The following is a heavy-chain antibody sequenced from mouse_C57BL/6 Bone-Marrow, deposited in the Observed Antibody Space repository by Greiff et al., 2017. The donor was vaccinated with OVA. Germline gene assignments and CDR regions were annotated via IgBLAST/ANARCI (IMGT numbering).Heavy chain of an antibody. V-gene: IGHV5-4*03. D-gene: IGHD2-5*01. CDR2: ISDGGSYT. CDR1: GFTFSSYA. CDR3: ARVPSYYSNLFAY. Sequence: EVKLMESGGGLVKPGGSLKLSCAASGFTFSSYAMSWVRQTPEKRLEWVATISDGGSYTNYPDNVKGRFTISRDNAKNNLYLQMSHLKSEDTAMYYCARVPSYYSNLFAYWGQGTLVTVSA. J-gene: IGHJ3*01.